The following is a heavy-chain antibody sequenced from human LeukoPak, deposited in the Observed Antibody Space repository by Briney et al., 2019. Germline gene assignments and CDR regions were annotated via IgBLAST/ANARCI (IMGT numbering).Heavy chain of an antibody. CDR2: MNPNSGNT. V-gene: IGHV1-8*01. CDR1: GYTFTSYD. D-gene: IGHD3-10*01. CDR3: ARGSYGSGSYWLYY. Sequence: ASVKVSRKASGYTFTSYDINWVRQATGQGLEWMGWMNPNSGNTGYAQKFQGRVTMTRNTSISTAYMELSSLRSEDTAVYYCARGSYGSGSYWLYYWGQGTLVTVSS. J-gene: IGHJ4*02.